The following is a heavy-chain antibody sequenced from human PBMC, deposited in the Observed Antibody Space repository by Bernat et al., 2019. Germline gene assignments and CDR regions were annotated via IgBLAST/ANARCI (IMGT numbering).Heavy chain of an antibody. CDR2: INPSGGST. Sequence: QVQLVQSGSELKKPGASVKVSCKASGYTFTSYAMNWVRQAPGQGLEWMGIINPSGGSTSYAQKFQGRVTMTRDTSTSTVYMELSSLRSEDTAVYYCARSDGYNQFDYWGQGTLVTVSS. D-gene: IGHD5-24*01. CDR1: GYTFTSYA. J-gene: IGHJ4*02. V-gene: IGHV1-46*01. CDR3: ARSDGYNQFDY.